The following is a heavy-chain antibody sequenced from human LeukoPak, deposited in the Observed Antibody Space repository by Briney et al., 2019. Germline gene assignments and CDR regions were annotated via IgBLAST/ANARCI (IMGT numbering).Heavy chain of an antibody. D-gene: IGHD3-10*01. V-gene: IGHV3-21*01. CDR1: GFAFNTYT. CDR3: GRDVLGETGAGGP. Sequence: PGGSLRLSCAGSGFAFNTYTMNWVRQAPGRGLEWVSSISPSGGSTWNADSVKGRFTISRDNARNSVTLQMSSLRVDDTAVYYCGRDVLGETGAGGPWGQGALVTVSS. CDR2: ISPSGGST. J-gene: IGHJ5*02.